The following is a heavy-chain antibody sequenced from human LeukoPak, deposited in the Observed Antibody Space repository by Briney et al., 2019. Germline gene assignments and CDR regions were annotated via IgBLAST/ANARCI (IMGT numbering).Heavy chain of an antibody. D-gene: IGHD3-22*01. CDR3: ARDLDYYDSGGYYHYFDY. CDR1: GGSISSYY. J-gene: IGHJ4*02. Sequence: RTSETLSHTCTVSGGSISSYYWSWIRQPAGKGLEWIGRIYTSGSTNYNPSLKSRVTMSVDTSKNQFSLKLSSVTAADTAVYYCARDLDYYDSGGYYHYFDYWGQGTLVTVSS. CDR2: IYTSGST. V-gene: IGHV4-4*07.